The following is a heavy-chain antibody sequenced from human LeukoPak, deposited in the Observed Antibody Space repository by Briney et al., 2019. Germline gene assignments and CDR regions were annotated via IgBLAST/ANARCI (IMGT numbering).Heavy chain of an antibody. CDR1: GGSISSYS. Sequence: SETLSLTCTVSGGSISSYSWNWIRQPPGKGLEWIGYIYSSGSTKSNSSLRSRVAISVDTSKNQFSLRLSSETAADTAVYYCARRGVTTYYYDSNGSMTDAFDVRGQGTMVTVSS. V-gene: IGHV4-59*08. CDR3: ARRGVTTYYYDSNGSMTDAFDV. CDR2: IYSSGST. J-gene: IGHJ3*01. D-gene: IGHD3-22*01.